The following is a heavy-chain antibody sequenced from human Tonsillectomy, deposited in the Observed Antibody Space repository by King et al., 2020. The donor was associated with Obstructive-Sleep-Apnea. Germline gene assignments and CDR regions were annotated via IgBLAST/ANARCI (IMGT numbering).Heavy chain of an antibody. CDR2: MNPNSGNT. J-gene: IGHJ4*02. CDR3: ARRRGAGGSDY. D-gene: IGHD2-15*01. CDR1: GYTFTNYD. Sequence: VQLVESGAEVKKPGASVKVSCKASGYTFTNYDIDWVRQATGQGLEWMGWMNPNSGNTGYAQKFQGRVTMTRNNSISTAYMELRSLRSDDTAVYYCARRRGAGGSDYWGQGTLVTVSS. V-gene: IGHV1-8*01.